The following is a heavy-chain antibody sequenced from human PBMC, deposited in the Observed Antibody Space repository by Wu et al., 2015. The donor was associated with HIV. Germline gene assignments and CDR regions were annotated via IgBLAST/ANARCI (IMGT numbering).Heavy chain of an antibody. CDR3: GRDHQGRRDV. J-gene: IGHJ6*02. Sequence: QVQLAQSGTEVKKPGASVTVSCKASGYTFTTYYVHWVRRAPGQGLEWMGIINPSGGSTTYAQNFAARVTMTSDTSTSTVYMEMDNLRSEDTAVYYCGRDHQGRRDVWGQGTTVTVSS. CDR2: INPSGGST. D-gene: IGHD2-2*01. CDR1: GYTFTTYY. V-gene: IGHV1-46*01.